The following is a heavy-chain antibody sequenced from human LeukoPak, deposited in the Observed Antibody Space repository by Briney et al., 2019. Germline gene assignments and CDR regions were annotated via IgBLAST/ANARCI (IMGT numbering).Heavy chain of an antibody. D-gene: IGHD5-24*01. J-gene: IGHJ4*02. Sequence: ASVNVSCKASGYTFTGYFMHWVRQAPGQGLEWMGWINPNSGGTNYAQKFQGRVTMTRDTSISTAYMELSRLRSDDTAVYYCARGGDDYNLIFDYWGQGTLVTVSS. CDR3: ARGGDDYNLIFDY. CDR2: INPNSGGT. CDR1: GYTFTGYF. V-gene: IGHV1-2*02.